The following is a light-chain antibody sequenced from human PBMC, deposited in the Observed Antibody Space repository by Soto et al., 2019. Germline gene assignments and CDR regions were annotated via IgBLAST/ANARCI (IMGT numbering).Light chain of an antibody. CDR2: QVS. Sequence: DVVMTQSPLSLPVTLGQPASISCRSSQSLVYSDGNTYLNWFQQRPSQSPRRLIYQVSNRDSGVPDRFSGSGSGTDFTLKISRVEAEDVGVYYCMQGTLWPRTFGQGTKLEIK. CDR3: MQGTLWPRT. V-gene: IGKV2-30*01. J-gene: IGKJ2*01. CDR1: QSLVYSDGNTY.